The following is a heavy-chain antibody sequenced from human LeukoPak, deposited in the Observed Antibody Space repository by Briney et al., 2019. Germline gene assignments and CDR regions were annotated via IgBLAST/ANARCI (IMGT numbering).Heavy chain of an antibody. CDR3: ARSSGSALDI. Sequence: GGSLRLSCAASGFTFSSYWVNWVRQAPGKGREWVANTKQDGSEKYYVDSVKGRFTISRDNAKNSLYLQMNSLRAEDTALYYCARSSGSALDIWGQGTMVTVSS. CDR2: TKQDGSEK. D-gene: IGHD6-19*01. V-gene: IGHV3-7*05. J-gene: IGHJ3*02. CDR1: GFTFSSYW.